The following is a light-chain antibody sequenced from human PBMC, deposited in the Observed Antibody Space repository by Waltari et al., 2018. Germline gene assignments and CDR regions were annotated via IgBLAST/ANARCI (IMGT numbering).Light chain of an antibody. Sequence: DIQLTQSPSSLSASVGDRITITCRASQSISTSLNWYQQKQGTAPKLLIYAASSLQSGVPSRFSGSGSGADFTLTISSLQPEDFATYYCQQSFSTPYTFGQGTKLEIK. CDR1: QSISTS. CDR3: QQSFSTPYT. CDR2: AAS. V-gene: IGKV1-39*01. J-gene: IGKJ2*01.